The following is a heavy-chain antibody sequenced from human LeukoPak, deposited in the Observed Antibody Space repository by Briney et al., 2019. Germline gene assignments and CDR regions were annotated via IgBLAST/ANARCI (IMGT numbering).Heavy chain of an antibody. CDR2: IYYSGST. V-gene: IGHV4-39*01. Sequence: SETLSLTCTVSGGSISSSSYYWGWIRQPPGKGLEWIGSIYYSGSTYYNPSLKSRVTISVDTSKNQFSLKLSSVTAADTAVYYCARRIAARLGAFDIWGQGTMVTVSS. CDR3: ARRIAARLGAFDI. J-gene: IGHJ3*02. CDR1: GGSISSSSYY. D-gene: IGHD6-6*01.